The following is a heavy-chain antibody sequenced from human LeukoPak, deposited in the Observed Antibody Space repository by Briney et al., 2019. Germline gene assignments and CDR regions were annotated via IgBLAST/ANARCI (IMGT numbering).Heavy chain of an antibody. CDR1: GYSISSGYY. CDR3: ARVDTMTRGADAFDI. CDR2: IYHSGST. Sequence: SETLSLTCTVSGYSISSGYYWGWIRQPPGKGLGWIGSIYHSGSTYYNPSLKSRVTISVDTSKNKFSLKLCSVTAADTAVYYCARVDTMTRGADAFDIWGQGTMVTVSS. V-gene: IGHV4-38-2*02. J-gene: IGHJ3*02. D-gene: IGHD3-22*01.